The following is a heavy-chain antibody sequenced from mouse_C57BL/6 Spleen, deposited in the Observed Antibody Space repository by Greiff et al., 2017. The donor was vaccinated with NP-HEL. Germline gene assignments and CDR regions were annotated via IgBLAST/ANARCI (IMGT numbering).Heavy chain of an antibody. V-gene: IGHV1-55*01. CDR2: LYPGSGST. J-gene: IGHJ2*01. Sequence: AELVKPGASVKMSCKASGYTFTSYWLTWVKQRPGQGLEWIGDLYPGSGSTNYNEKFKSKATLTVDTSSSTAYMQLSSLTSEDSAVYYCARCQSPYDGYYDFDYWGQGTTLTVSS. CDR3: ARCQSPYDGYYDFDY. CDR1: GYTFTSYW. D-gene: IGHD2-3*01.